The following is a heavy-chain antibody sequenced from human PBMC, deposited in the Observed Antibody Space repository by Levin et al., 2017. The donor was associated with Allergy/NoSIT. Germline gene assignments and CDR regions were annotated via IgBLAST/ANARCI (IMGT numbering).Heavy chain of an antibody. CDR3: AKAHRGSAYYGSGSYYYYGMDV. CDR2: ISYDGSNK. V-gene: IGHV3-30*18. Sequence: LSLTCAASGFPFRSYGMHWVRQAPGKGLEWVAVISYDGSNKYYADSVKGRFTISRDNSKNTLYLQMNSLRAEDTAVYYCAKAHRGSAYYGSGSYYYYGMDVWGQGTTVTVSS. D-gene: IGHD3-10*01. J-gene: IGHJ6*02. CDR1: GFPFRSYG.